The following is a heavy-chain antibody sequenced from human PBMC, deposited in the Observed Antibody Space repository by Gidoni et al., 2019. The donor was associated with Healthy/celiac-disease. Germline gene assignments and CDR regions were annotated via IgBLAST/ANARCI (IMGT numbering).Heavy chain of an antibody. V-gene: IGHV1-69*01. J-gene: IGHJ1*01. CDR3: ASCRIAVAGKGRKYFQH. Sequence: QVQLVQSGAEVKKPGSSVKVSCKASGGTFSSYAISWVRQAPGQGLEWMGGIIPIFGTANYAQKFQGRVTITADESTSTAYMELSSLRSEDTAVYYCASCRIAVAGKGRKYFQHWGQGTLVTVSS. CDR1: GGTFSSYA. CDR2: IIPIFGTA. D-gene: IGHD6-19*01.